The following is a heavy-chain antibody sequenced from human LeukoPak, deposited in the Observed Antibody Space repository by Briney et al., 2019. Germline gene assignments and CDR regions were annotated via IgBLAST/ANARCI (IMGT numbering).Heavy chain of an antibody. Sequence: GGSLRLSCAASCFTFGSYSMNWVRPAPGKGREWISYISTSSSTIYYADSVKGRFTISRDNAKNSLYLQMNSLRADDTAVYYCARWGTTTNWGQGTLVTVSS. J-gene: IGHJ4*02. D-gene: IGHD1-26*01. V-gene: IGHV3-48*01. CDR1: CFTFGSYS. CDR2: ISTSSSTI. CDR3: ARWGTTTN.